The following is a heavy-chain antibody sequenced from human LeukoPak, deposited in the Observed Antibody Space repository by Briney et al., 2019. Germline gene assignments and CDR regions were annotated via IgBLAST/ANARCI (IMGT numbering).Heavy chain of an antibody. Sequence: PGGSLRLSCAASGFTFSNAWMSWVRQAPGKGLEWVGRIKSRTDGGTTDYAAPVKGRFTISRDDSKNTLYLQMNSLKTEDTAVYYCTTHPSYYDFWSGYYHFDYWGQGTLVTVSS. CDR2: IKSRTDGGTT. J-gene: IGHJ4*02. CDR1: GFTFSNAW. D-gene: IGHD3-3*01. V-gene: IGHV3-15*01. CDR3: TTHPSYYDFWSGYYHFDY.